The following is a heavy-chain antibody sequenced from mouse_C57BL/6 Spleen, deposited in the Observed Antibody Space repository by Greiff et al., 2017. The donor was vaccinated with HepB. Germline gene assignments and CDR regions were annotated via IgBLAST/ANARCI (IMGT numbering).Heavy chain of an antibody. Sequence: QVQLQQPGAELVRPGSSVKLSCKASGYTFTSYWMDWVKQRPGQGLEWIGNIYPSDSETHYNQKFKDKATLTVDKSSSTAYMQLSSLTSEDSAVYYCAREGYYGSHYFDYWGQGTTLTVSS. CDR1: GYTFTSYW. V-gene: IGHV1-61*01. J-gene: IGHJ2*01. CDR3: AREGYYGSHYFDY. D-gene: IGHD1-1*01. CDR2: IYPSDSET.